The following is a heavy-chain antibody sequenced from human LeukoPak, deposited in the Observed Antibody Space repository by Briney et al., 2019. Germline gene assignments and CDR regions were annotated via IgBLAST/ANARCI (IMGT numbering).Heavy chain of an antibody. D-gene: IGHD6-19*01. V-gene: IGHV3-7*01. CDR3: ARALYNHGWFPDYFDS. CDR2: IKTDGYDK. CDR1: GATVSSNY. J-gene: IGHJ4*02. Sequence: GGSLRLSCAASGATVSSNYMSWVRQAPGKGLEWVANIKTDGYDKYYADTVKGRFTISRDNAKNSLYLQMDSLRAEDTAVYYCARALYNHGWFPDYFDSWGQGTLVTVSS.